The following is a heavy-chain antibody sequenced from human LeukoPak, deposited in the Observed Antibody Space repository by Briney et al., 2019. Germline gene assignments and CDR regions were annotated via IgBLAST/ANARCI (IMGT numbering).Heavy chain of an antibody. J-gene: IGHJ4*02. Sequence: GGSLRLSCAASGFTFSTYSMNWVRQAPGKGLEWVSSISSSSSYISYADSVKGRFTISRDNARNSLYLQMNSLRAEDTAVYYCARASRFLPDYWGQGTLVTVPS. CDR3: ARASRFLPDY. CDR1: GFTFSTYS. D-gene: IGHD3-10*01. CDR2: ISSSSSYI. V-gene: IGHV3-21*01.